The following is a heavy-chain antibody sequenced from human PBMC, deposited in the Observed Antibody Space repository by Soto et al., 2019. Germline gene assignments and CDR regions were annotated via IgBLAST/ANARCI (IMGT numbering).Heavy chain of an antibody. V-gene: IGHV1-69*01. Sequence: QVQLVQSGAEVKKPGSSVKVSCKASGGTFSSYAISWVRQAPGQGLEWMGGIIPIFGTANYAQKFQGRVTITADESTSTAYIELSSLRSEDTAVYYCAGGGYYYGPTPFDYWGQGPLVTVSS. J-gene: IGHJ4*02. CDR1: GGTFSSYA. CDR3: AGGGYYYGPTPFDY. D-gene: IGHD3-10*01. CDR2: IIPIFGTA.